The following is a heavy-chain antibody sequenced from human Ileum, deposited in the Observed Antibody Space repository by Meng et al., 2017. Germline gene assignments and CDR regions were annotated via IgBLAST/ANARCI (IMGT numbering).Heavy chain of an antibody. CDR1: GVSISSGSYY. V-gene: IGHV4-61*02. CDR2: IYTSGST. Sequence: QVHLQESGPGLVKPSQTLSLTCTVSGVSISSGSYYWSWIRQPAGKGLEWIGRIYTSGSTNYNPSLKSRVTISIDTSKNQFSLNLSSVTATDTAVYYCARSSSHRFDPWGQGTLVTVSS. CDR3: ARSSSHRFDP. J-gene: IGHJ5*02.